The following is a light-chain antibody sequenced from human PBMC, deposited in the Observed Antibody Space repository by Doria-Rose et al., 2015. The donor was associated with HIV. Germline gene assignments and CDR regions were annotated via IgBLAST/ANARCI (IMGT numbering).Light chain of an antibody. Sequence: TQSPATLSVSPGERATLSCRASQGIGSDLARYQQKPGQAPRLLIYRASIRATGIPPRFTGGESGTEFTLTISSLQSEDFAVYFCQQYSQWPPYTFGQGTKLEVK. CDR1: QGIGSD. CDR2: RAS. V-gene: IGKV3-15*01. J-gene: IGKJ2*01. CDR3: QQYSQWPPYT.